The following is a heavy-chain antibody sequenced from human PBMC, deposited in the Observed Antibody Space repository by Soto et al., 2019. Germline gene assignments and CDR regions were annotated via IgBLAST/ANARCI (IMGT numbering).Heavy chain of an antibody. CDR1: GFTFSSYA. V-gene: IGHV3-30-3*01. Sequence: GGSLRLSCAASGFTFSSYAMHWVRQAPGKGLEWVAVISYDGSNKYYADSVKGRFTISRDNSKNTLYLQMNSLRAEDTAVYYCARDHRAPDYWGQGTLVTVSS. CDR2: ISYDGSNK. J-gene: IGHJ4*02. CDR3: ARDHRAPDY.